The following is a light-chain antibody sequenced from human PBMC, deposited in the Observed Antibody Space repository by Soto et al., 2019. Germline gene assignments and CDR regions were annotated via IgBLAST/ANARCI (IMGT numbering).Light chain of an antibody. Sequence: QSALTQPRSVSGSPGQSVTLSCTGTSSDVGGYHYVSWYQHHPGKAPKIIIYDVNKRPSGVPDRFSGYKSGNTASLTISGLQTEDEADYYCCSYAGSYTLVFGGGTTLTVL. CDR3: CSYAGSYTLV. CDR2: DVN. V-gene: IGLV2-11*01. J-gene: IGLJ2*01. CDR1: SSDVGGYHY.